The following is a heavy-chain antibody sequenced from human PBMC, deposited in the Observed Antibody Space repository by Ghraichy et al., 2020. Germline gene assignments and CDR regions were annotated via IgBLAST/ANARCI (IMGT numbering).Heavy chain of an antibody. CDR1: GGSISSSSYY. CDR3: ARLTAAAIKFDY. Sequence: SETLSLTCTVSGGSISSSSYYWGWIRQPPGKGLEWIGSIYYSGSTYYNPSLKSRVTISVDTSKNQFSLKLSSVTAADTAVYYCARLTAAAIKFDYWGQGTLVTVSS. J-gene: IGHJ4*02. V-gene: IGHV4-39*01. CDR2: IYYSGST. D-gene: IGHD2-15*01.